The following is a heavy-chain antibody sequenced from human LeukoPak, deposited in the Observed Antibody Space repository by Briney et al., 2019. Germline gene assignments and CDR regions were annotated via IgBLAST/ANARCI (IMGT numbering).Heavy chain of an antibody. Sequence: ASVKDSFKASGYTFTSYGISWVRQAPGQGLEWMGWISAYNGNTNYAQKLQGRVTMTTDTSTSTAYMELRSLRSDDTAVYYCARGIVGATEVDYWGQVTLVTFSS. CDR2: ISAYNGNT. V-gene: IGHV1-18*01. CDR1: GYTFTSYG. D-gene: IGHD1-26*01. CDR3: ARGIVGATEVDY. J-gene: IGHJ4*01.